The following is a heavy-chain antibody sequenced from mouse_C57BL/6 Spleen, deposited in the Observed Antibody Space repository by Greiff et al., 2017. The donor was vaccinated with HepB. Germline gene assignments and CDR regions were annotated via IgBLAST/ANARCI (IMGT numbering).Heavy chain of an antibody. CDR2: IHPNSGST. Sequence: QVQLQQPGAELVKPGASVKLSCKASGYTFTSYWMHWVKQRPGQGLEWIGMIHPNSGSTNYNEKFKSKATLTVDKSSITAYMQLSSLTSEDSAVYYCARSNSWYFDVWGTGTTVTVSS. CDR1: GYTFTSYW. V-gene: IGHV1-64*01. J-gene: IGHJ1*03. CDR3: ARSNSWYFDV.